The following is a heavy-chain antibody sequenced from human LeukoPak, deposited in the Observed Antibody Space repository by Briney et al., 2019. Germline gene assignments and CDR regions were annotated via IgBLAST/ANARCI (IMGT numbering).Heavy chain of an antibody. CDR2: IRYDGSNK. CDR1: GFTFSSYG. Sequence: GGSLRLSCAVSGFTFSSYGMHWVRQAPGKGLEWVAFIRYDGSNKFYADSVKGRFTISRDNSKNTLFLQMNSLRAEDTAVYYCARESEGYDSSGSTFNYWGQGTLVTVSS. D-gene: IGHD3-22*01. V-gene: IGHV3-30*02. CDR3: ARESEGYDSSGSTFNY. J-gene: IGHJ4*02.